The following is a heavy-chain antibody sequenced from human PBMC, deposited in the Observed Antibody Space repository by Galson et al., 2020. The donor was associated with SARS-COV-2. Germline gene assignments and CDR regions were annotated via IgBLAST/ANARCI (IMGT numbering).Heavy chain of an antibody. CDR2: IYYSGTT. D-gene: IGHD2-15*01. Sequence: ASETLSLTCTVSGGSMSSSSYYWGWIRQPPGKGLEWIGTIYYSGTTYYNPSLKSQVTISEQTSKNQFSLKLSSVTAADTAVYYCTRDRHCSGGSCAPDVWGPGTTVTVSS. J-gene: IGHJ6*02. CDR3: TRDRHCSGGSCAPDV. V-gene: IGHV4-39*07. CDR1: GGSMSSSSYY.